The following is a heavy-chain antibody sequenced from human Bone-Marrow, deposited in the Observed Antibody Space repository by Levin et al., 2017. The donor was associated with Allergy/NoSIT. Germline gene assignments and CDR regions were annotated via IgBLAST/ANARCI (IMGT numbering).Heavy chain of an antibody. CDR3: ARDQGSGSSWSYYFDY. CDR2: IYYSGST. Sequence: GSLRLSCSVSGGSISSPSYYWGWIRQPPGKGLEWIGTIYYSGSTYYNPSLKSRVTISVDTSKNQFSLKLSSVTAADTAVYYCARDQGSGSSWSYYFDYWGQGTLVTVSS. CDR1: GGSISSPSYY. D-gene: IGHD6-13*01. V-gene: IGHV4-39*07. J-gene: IGHJ4*02.